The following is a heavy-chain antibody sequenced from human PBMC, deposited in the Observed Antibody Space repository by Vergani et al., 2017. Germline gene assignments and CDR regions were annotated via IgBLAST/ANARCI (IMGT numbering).Heavy chain of an antibody. J-gene: IGHJ4*02. CDR3: ARERKGGLDGGNSFDY. Sequence: QVQLVQSGAEVKKPGSSVKVSCKASGGTFSSYAISWVRQAPGQGLEWMGGSIPICGTANYAQKFQGRATITADESTSTAYMELSSLRSEYTAVYYGARERKGGLDGGNSFDYWGQGTLVTVSS. V-gene: IGHV1-69*01. D-gene: IGHD4-23*01. CDR2: SIPICGTA. CDR1: GGTFSSYA.